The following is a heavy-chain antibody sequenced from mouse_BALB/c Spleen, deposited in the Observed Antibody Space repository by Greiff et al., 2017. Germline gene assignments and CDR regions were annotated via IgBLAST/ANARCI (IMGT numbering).Heavy chain of an antibody. J-gene: IGHJ4*01. CDR3: ARDSGNYGAMDY. D-gene: IGHD2-1*01. CDR2: IRNKANGYTT. V-gene: IGHV7-3*02. Sequence: EVKLQESGGGLVQPGGSLRLSCATSGFTFTDYYMSWVRQPPGKALEWLGFIRNKANGYTTEYSASVKGRFTISRDNSQSILYLQMNTLRAEDSATYYCARDSGNYGAMDYWGQGTSVTVSS. CDR1: GFTFTDYY.